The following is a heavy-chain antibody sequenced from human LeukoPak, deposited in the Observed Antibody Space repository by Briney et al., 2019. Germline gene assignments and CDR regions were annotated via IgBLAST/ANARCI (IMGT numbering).Heavy chain of an antibody. Sequence: GGSLRLSCAASGFTFSSYSMNWVRQAPGKGLEFISYISSTGNTIYYADSVKDRFTISRDNAKNSLYLQMNSLRAEDTALYYCANPGGYSYGSGNALDIWGQGTMVTVSS. J-gene: IGHJ3*02. CDR3: ANPGGYSYGSGNALDI. D-gene: IGHD5-18*01. CDR1: GFTFSSYS. CDR2: ISSTGNTI. V-gene: IGHV3-48*01.